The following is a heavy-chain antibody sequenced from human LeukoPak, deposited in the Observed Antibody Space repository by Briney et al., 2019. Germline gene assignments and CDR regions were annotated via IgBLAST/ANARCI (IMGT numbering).Heavy chain of an antibody. CDR3: ARGTPPDIVVVPAATQGVYYFDY. Sequence: SETLSLTCAVSGYSISSGYYWSWIRQPPGKGLEWIGEINHSGSTNYNPSLKSRVTISVDTSKNQFSLKLSSVTAADTAVYYCARGTPPDIVVVPAATQGVYYFDYWGQGTLVTVSS. V-gene: IGHV4-34*01. CDR2: INHSGST. J-gene: IGHJ4*02. CDR1: GYSISSGYY. D-gene: IGHD2-2*01.